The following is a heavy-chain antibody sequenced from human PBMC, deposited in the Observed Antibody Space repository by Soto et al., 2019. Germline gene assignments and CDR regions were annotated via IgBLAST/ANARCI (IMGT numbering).Heavy chain of an antibody. D-gene: IGHD3-3*01. V-gene: IGHV4-39*01. CDR1: GGSISSSSYY. Sequence: SETLSLTCTVSGGSISSSSYYWVWIRQPPGKGLEWIGSIYYSGSTYYNPSLKSRVTISVDTSKNQFSLKLSSVTAADTAVYYCARQQVLRFLYYYGMDVWGQGTTVTVSS. CDR2: IYYSGST. CDR3: ARQQVLRFLYYYGMDV. J-gene: IGHJ6*02.